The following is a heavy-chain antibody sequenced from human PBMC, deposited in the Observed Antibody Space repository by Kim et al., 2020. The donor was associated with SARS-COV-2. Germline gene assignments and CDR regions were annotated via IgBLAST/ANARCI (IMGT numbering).Heavy chain of an antibody. J-gene: IGHJ1*01. D-gene: IGHD3-16*01. CDR1: GASISSYY. CDR3: ARRGHCRLWGRIET. V-gene: IGHV4-59*08. CDR2: ISNSGSV. Sequence: SETLSLTCTVSGASISSYYLTWIRQPPGKGLEWIGYISNSGSVKYNVSLKSRVTTSRYTSKNLISLNLTSGPAADAAVYYCARRGHCRLWGRIETGGQGT.